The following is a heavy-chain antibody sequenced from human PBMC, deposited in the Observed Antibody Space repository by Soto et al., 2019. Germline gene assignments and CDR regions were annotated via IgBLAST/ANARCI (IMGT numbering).Heavy chain of an antibody. Sequence: QVQLQESGPGLVQPSETLSLTCSVSGGSINSSSYHWSWLRQHPGKGLEFIGYIFYTGSTYYNPSLETRLTISVDTSKNHVSLRLNAVTAADTAVYYCARRDYGDSAVDSWGRGILVTVSS. CDR3: ARRDYGDSAVDS. V-gene: IGHV4-31*03. D-gene: IGHD4-17*01. J-gene: IGHJ4*02. CDR2: IFYTGST. CDR1: GGSINSSSYH.